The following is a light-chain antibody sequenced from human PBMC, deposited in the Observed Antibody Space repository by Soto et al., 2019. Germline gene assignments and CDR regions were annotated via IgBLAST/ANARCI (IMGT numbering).Light chain of an antibody. Sequence: EIVLAQSPGTLSLSPGERATLSCRASQSITNNYLAWYQQKPGQAPWLLIYSASSRATGIPDRFSGSGSGTDFTLTISRLEPEDFAVYYCQEYGTSRAFGQGTRVEIK. J-gene: IGKJ1*01. V-gene: IGKV3-20*01. CDR1: QSITNNY. CDR2: SAS. CDR3: QEYGTSRA.